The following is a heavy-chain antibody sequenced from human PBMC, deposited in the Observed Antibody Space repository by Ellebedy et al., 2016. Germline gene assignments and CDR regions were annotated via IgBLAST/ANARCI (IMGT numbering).Heavy chain of an antibody. CDR2: ISNDGRDT. D-gene: IGHD5-24*01. CDR1: GFTFRRFG. J-gene: IGHJ4*02. CDR3: ATVDGY. V-gene: IGHV3-30*03. Sequence: GESLKISXVGSGFTFRRFGMHWVRQAPGKGLEWVAVISNDGRDTYYADSVKGRFTISRDDSQNTVSLEMNGLRREDAAVYYCATVDGYWGQGTLVTASP.